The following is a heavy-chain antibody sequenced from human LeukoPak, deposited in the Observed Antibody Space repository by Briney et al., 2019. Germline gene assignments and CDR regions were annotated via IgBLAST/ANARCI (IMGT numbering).Heavy chain of an antibody. CDR1: GYTFTSYG. CDR3: ARRTGWTGTPEKWFDP. V-gene: IGHV1-18*01. Sequence: GASVKVSCKASGYTFTSYGISWVRQAPGQGLEWMGWISAYNGNTNYAQKLQGRVTMTTDTSTSTAYMELRSLRSDDTAVYYCARRTGWTGTPEKWFDPWGQGTLVTVSS. CDR2: ISAYNGNT. J-gene: IGHJ5*02. D-gene: IGHD1-1*01.